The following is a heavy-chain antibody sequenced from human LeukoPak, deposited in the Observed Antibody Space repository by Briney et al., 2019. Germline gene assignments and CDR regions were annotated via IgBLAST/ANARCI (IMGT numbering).Heavy chain of an antibody. Sequence: SETLSLTCAVYGGSFSGYFWNWIRQPPGKGLEWIGEITHSGSTNYNPSLKSRVTISVDTSKNQFSLKLSSVTAADTAVYYCARLYGRFKVAYMDVWGKGTTVTISS. CDR2: ITHSGST. CDR1: GGSFSGYF. J-gene: IGHJ6*03. CDR3: ARLYGRFKVAYMDV. D-gene: IGHD3-10*01. V-gene: IGHV4-34*01.